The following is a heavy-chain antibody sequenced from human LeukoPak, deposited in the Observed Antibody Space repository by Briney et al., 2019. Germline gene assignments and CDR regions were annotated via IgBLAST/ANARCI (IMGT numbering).Heavy chain of an antibody. D-gene: IGHD1-26*01. Sequence: SETLSLTCTVSGGSISSYYWSWIRQPPGKGLEWIGYIYYSGSTNYNPSLKSRVTISVDTSKNQFSLKLSSVTAADPAVYYCARDLRGGADYGMDVGGQGTTVTVSS. J-gene: IGHJ6*02. CDR3: ARDLRGGADYGMDV. CDR2: IYYSGST. V-gene: IGHV4-59*01. CDR1: GGSISSYY.